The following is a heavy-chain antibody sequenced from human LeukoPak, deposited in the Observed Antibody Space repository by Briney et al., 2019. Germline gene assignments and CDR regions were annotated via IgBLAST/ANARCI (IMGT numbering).Heavy chain of an antibody. V-gene: IGHV3-21*01. D-gene: IGHD3-3*01. Sequence: PGGSLRLSCAASGFTFSSYSMNWVRQAPGKGLEWVSSISSSSSYIYYADSVKGRFTISRDNAKNSLYLQMNSLRAEDTAVYHCAREQEELTYYDFWSGYYKSRYYYYMDVWGKGTTVTVSS. CDR2: ISSSSSYI. CDR3: AREQEELTYYDFWSGYYKSRYYYYMDV. J-gene: IGHJ6*03. CDR1: GFTFSSYS.